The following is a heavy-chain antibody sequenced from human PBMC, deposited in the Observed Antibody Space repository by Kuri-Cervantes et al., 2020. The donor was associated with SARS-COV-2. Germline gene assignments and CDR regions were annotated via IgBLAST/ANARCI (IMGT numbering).Heavy chain of an antibody. CDR1: GFTFSGYA. D-gene: IGHD6-19*01. CDR2: ISGSGGST. J-gene: IGHJ6*02. V-gene: IGHV3-23*01. Sequence: GESLKISCAASGFTFSGYAMSWVRQAPGKGLEWVSAISGSGGSTYYADSVKGRFTISRDNSKDTLYLQMNSLRAEDTAVYYCAKDAGETRIAVAGYGMDVWGQGTTVTVSS. CDR3: AKDAGETRIAVAGYGMDV.